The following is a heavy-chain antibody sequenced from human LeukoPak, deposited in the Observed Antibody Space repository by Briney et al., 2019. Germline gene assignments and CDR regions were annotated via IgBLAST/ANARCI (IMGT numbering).Heavy chain of an antibody. V-gene: IGHV3-23*01. J-gene: IGHJ4*02. CDR1: GFIFDDYA. Sequence: GGSLRLSCAASGFIFDDYAMHWVRQAPGKGLEWVSCISPGGDTPYYADSVRGRFTIPRDNSKNTMYLQMNSLRAEDTAVYYCAQDRAWIEFYFWGQGTLATVSS. D-gene: IGHD5-12*01. CDR2: ISPGGDTP. CDR3: AQDRAWIEFYF.